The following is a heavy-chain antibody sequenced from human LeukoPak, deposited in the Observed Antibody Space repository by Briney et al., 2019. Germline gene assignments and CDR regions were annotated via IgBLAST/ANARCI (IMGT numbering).Heavy chain of an antibody. CDR3: ASNPPNTGDFYY. D-gene: IGHD1-1*01. CDR2: MSPNSGDT. CDR1: GYTFTSHD. J-gene: IGHJ4*02. V-gene: IGHV1-8*01. Sequence: ASVTVSCKASGYTFTSHDINWVRQATGQGLEWMGWMSPNSGDTGYAQKFQGRVTMTSDSSISTAYMELSSLRSEDTAIYYCASNPPNTGDFYYWGLGTLVTVSS.